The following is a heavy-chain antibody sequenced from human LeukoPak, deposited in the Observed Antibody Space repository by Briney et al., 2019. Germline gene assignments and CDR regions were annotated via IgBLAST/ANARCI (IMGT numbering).Heavy chain of an antibody. J-gene: IGHJ6*02. CDR2: ISAYNGNT. Sequence: GASVKVSCTASGYTFTSYGISWVRQAPGQGLEWMGWISAYNGNTNYAQKLQGRVTMTTDTSTSTAYMELRSLRSDDTAVYYCARGFYDSSGYYYGPRYYYYGMDVWGQGTTVTVSS. CDR1: GYTFTSYG. V-gene: IGHV1-18*01. D-gene: IGHD3-22*01. CDR3: ARGFYDSSGYYYGPRYYYYGMDV.